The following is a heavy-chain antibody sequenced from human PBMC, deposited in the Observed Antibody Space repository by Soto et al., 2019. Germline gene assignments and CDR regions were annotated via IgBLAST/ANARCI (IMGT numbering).Heavy chain of an antibody. J-gene: IGHJ6*02. V-gene: IGHV4-4*02. CDR1: GGSISSSNC. Sequence: QVQLQESGPGLVKPSGTLSLTCAVSGGSISSSNCWSWVRQPPGKGLEWIGEIYHSGSTNYNPSLKSRVTISVDKSKNQVSLKLSSVTAADTAVYYCASVRGGYYYAMDVWGQGTTVTVSS. CDR3: ASVRGGYYYAMDV. D-gene: IGHD3-10*02. CDR2: IYHSGST.